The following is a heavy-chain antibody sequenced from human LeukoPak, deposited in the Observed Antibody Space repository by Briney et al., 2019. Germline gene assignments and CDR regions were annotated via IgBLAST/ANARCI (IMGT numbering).Heavy chain of an antibody. CDR3: ARQISDYYYYYMDV. J-gene: IGHJ6*03. CDR2: IYYTGST. V-gene: IGHV4-59*01. CDR1: GGSISGYY. Sequence: SETLSLTCTVSGGSISGYYWSWIRQPPGKGLEWIGYIYYTGSTNYNPSLKSRVTISVDTSKNQFSLRLSSVTAEDTAMYYCARQISDYYYYYMDVWGEGITVTVSS. D-gene: IGHD2/OR15-2a*01.